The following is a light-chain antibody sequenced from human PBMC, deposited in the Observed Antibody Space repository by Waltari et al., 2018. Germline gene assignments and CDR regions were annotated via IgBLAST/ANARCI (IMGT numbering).Light chain of an antibody. CDR1: QTIPRY. CDR2: GIS. V-gene: IGKV1-39*01. Sequence: DIQMTQSPSSLSASVGDRVTITCRASQTIPRYLNWYQQKPGKAPKLLIYGISNLHSGVPSRFSGSGSGTDFTLTINSLQTEDVAVYYCQQHYSEPITFGQGTRLEI. CDR3: QQHYSEPIT. J-gene: IGKJ5*01.